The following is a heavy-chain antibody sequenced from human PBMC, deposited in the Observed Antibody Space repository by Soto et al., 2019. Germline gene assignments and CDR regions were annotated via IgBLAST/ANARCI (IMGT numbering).Heavy chain of an antibody. CDR2: IYWNDDR. CDR1: GFSLTTGGVG. Sequence: SGPTLVEPTQTLVLTCAFSGFSLTTGGVGVGWIRQPPGKALEWLALIYWNDDRRYNPSLESRLSITKDTSKNLVILTMTNVDPVDTATYYCAHRGYGDYDKDNWFDPWGQGTLVTVSS. J-gene: IGHJ5*02. CDR3: AHRGYGDYDKDNWFDP. V-gene: IGHV2-5*01. D-gene: IGHD4-17*01.